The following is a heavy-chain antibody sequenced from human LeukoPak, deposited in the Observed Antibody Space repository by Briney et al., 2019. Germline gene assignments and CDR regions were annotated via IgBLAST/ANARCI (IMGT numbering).Heavy chain of an antibody. V-gene: IGHV4-34*01. CDR3: ARGRGSYFKYYFDY. D-gene: IGHD1-26*01. CDR1: GGSFSGYY. J-gene: IGHJ4*02. Sequence: SETLSLTCAVYGGSFSGYYWSWIRQPPGKGLEWIGEINHSGSTNYNPSLKSRVTISVDTSKNQFSLKLSSVTAADTAVYYCARGRGSYFKYYFDYWGQGALVTVSS. CDR2: INHSGST.